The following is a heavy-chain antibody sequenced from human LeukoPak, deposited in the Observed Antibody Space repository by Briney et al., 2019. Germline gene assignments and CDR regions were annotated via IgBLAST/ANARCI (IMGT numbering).Heavy chain of an antibody. J-gene: IGHJ6*02. V-gene: IGHV1-69*13. Sequence: VASVKVSCKASGGTFSSYVISWVRQAPGQGLEWMGGIIPIFGTANYAQKFQGRVTITADGSTSTAYMELSSLRSEDTAVYYCATDPLYHCSSTSCPYYYYYGMDVWGQGTTVTVSS. D-gene: IGHD2-2*01. CDR2: IIPIFGTA. CDR3: ATDPLYHCSSTSCPYYYYYGMDV. CDR1: GGTFSSYV.